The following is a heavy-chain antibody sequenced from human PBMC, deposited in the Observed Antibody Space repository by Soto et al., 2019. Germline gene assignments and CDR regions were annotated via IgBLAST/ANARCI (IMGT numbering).Heavy chain of an antibody. CDR1: GFTFSNAW. J-gene: IGHJ4*02. CDR3: TTDHSSGYYHEGY. D-gene: IGHD3-22*01. Sequence: EVQLVESGGGLVKPGGSLRLSCAASGFTFSNAWMNWVRQAPGKGLEWVGRIKSKTDGGTTDYAAPVKGRFTISIDDSKNTLYLQMNSLKTEDTAVYYCTTDHSSGYYHEGYWGQGTLVTVSS. V-gene: IGHV3-15*07. CDR2: IKSKTDGGTT.